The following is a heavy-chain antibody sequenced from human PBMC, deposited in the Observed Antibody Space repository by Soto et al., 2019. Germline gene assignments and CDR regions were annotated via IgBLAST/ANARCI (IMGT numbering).Heavy chain of an antibody. J-gene: IGHJ4*02. V-gene: IGHV3-30*18. CDR3: AKDRYSGTYPTDFDY. Sequence: GGSLRLSCAGSGFTFSSYGIHWVRQAPGKGLEWVALISYDGGNEKYTESVKDRFTISRDDSHNVAYLQMSSLRTEDTAMYYCAKDRYSGTYPTDFDYWGQGSLVTVAS. CDR1: GFTFSSYG. CDR2: ISYDGGNE. D-gene: IGHD1-26*01.